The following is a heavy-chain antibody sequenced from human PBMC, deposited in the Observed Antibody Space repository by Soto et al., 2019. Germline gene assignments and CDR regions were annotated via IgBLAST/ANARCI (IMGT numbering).Heavy chain of an antibody. CDR2: ISSLNGNT. CDR3: ARGTVTSGRWFGP. Sequence: QVHLVQSETEVKEPGASVTVSCKTSDSTFTGYTINWVRQAPGQGLEWLGWISSLNGNTNYGRKYQGRRTMTTTTSATTAYMELRSLRSDDTAVDFCARGTVTSGRWFGPWGQGTLVTVSS. J-gene: IGHJ5*02. V-gene: IGHV1-18*04. D-gene: IGHD4-17*01. CDR1: DSTFTGYT.